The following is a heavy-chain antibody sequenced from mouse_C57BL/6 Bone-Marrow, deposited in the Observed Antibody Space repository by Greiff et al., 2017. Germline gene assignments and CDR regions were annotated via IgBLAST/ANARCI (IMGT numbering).Heavy chain of an antibody. Sequence: EVQLVESGAELVRPGASVKLSCTASGFNIKDDYMHWVKQRPEQGLEWIGWIDPENGDTEYAPKFQGKATITADTSSNTAYLQLSSLTSEDTAVYYCTTFYSNYAMDYWGQGTSVTVSS. CDR2: IDPENGDT. D-gene: IGHD2-5*01. V-gene: IGHV14-4*01. J-gene: IGHJ4*01. CDR3: TTFYSNYAMDY. CDR1: GFNIKDDY.